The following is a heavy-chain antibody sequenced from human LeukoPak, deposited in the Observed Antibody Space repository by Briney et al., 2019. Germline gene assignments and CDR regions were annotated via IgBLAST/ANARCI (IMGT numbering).Heavy chain of an antibody. D-gene: IGHD3-22*01. V-gene: IGHV3-15*01. CDR2: IKSKTDGGTT. CDR3: TTDYYDSSGYYYEGAFDI. Sequence: YPGGSLRLSCAASGFTFSNAWMSWVRQAPGKGLEWVGRIKSKTDGGTTDYAASVKGRFTISRDDSKNTLYLQMNSLKTEDTAVYYCTTDYYDSSGYYYEGAFDIWGQGTMVTVSS. CDR1: GFTFSNAW. J-gene: IGHJ3*02.